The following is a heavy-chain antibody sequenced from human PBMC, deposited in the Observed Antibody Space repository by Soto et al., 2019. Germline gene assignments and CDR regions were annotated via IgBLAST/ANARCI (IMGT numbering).Heavy chain of an antibody. CDR3: AKDRGHDFWSGYHLPGSYYGMDV. V-gene: IGHV3-30*18. Sequence: PGGSLRLSCAASGFTFSSYGMHWVRQAPGKGLEWVAVISYDGSNKYYADSVKGRFTISRDNSKNTLYLQMNSLRAEDTAVYYCAKDRGHDFWSGYHLPGSYYGMDVWGQGTTVTVSS. D-gene: IGHD3-3*01. CDR2: ISYDGSNK. J-gene: IGHJ6*02. CDR1: GFTFSSYG.